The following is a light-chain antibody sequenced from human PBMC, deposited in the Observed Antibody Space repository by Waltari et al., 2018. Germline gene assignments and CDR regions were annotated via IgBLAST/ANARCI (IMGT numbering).Light chain of an antibody. Sequence: DIVMTQSPDSLAVSLGERATINCKPTQSVLYSSDNKNYLTWYQQKPGQPPELLIYWASTRESGVPDRFSGSGSGTDFILTISRLQAEDVAVYYCQQYYSFPQTFGQGTKVEIK. CDR2: WAS. CDR3: QQYYSFPQT. V-gene: IGKV4-1*01. CDR1: QSVLYSSDNKNY. J-gene: IGKJ1*01.